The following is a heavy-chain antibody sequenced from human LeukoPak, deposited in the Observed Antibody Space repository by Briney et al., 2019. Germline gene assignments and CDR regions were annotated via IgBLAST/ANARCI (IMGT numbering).Heavy chain of an antibody. V-gene: IGHV3-66*01. J-gene: IGHJ6*02. Sequence: PGGSLRLSCEASGFTVSSNYMNWVRQAPGKGLEWVSVIYSGGSTYYAESVKGRVTISRDSSKNTLYLQMNILRAEDTAVYYCAREGYYDSSGSPDDSLYYYAMDVWGRGTTVTVAS. CDR2: IYSGGST. CDR1: GFTVSSNY. CDR3: AREGYYDSSGSPDDSLYYYAMDV. D-gene: IGHD3-22*01.